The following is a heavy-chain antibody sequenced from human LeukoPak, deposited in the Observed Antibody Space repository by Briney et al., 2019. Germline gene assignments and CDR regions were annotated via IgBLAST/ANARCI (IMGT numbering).Heavy chain of an antibody. V-gene: IGHV1-69*04. Sequence: SVKVSCKASGGTFSSYAISWVRQAPGQGLEWMGRIIPILGIANYAQKFQGRVTITADKSTSTAYMELSSLRSEDTAVYYCARVGRRGYQDAFDIWGQGTMVTVSS. CDR2: IIPILGIA. J-gene: IGHJ3*02. D-gene: IGHD3-22*01. CDR3: ARVGRRGYQDAFDI. CDR1: GGTFSSYA.